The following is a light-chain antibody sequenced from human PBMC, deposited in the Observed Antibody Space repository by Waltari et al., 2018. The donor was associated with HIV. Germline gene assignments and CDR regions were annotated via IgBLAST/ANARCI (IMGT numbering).Light chain of an antibody. V-gene: IGKV2-28*01. CDR2: MGS. CDR1: QSLLSRNGNYY. CDR3: MQALEAPLT. J-gene: IGKJ4*01. Sequence: DVVITHSPLSLCVTPGEPASISCRSSQSLLSRNGNYYLDWYLQKPGQSPQLLIYMGSNRASGVPDRFSGSGSGTDFTLKISRVEAEDVGVYYCMQALEAPLTFGGGTKVQIK.